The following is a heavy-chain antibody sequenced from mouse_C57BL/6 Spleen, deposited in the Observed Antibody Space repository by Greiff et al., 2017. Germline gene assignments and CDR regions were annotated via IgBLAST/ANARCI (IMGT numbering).Heavy chain of an antibody. J-gene: IGHJ4*01. CDR1: GFTFSDYG. Sequence: EVMLVESGGGLVKPGGSLKLSCAASGFTFSDYGMHWVRQAPEKGLEWVAYISSGSSTIYYADTVKGRFTISRDNAKNTLFLQMTSLRSEDTAMYYCASPWDGVYAMDYWGQGTSVTVSS. CDR3: ASPWDGVYAMDY. V-gene: IGHV5-17*01. D-gene: IGHD4-1*01. CDR2: ISSGSSTI.